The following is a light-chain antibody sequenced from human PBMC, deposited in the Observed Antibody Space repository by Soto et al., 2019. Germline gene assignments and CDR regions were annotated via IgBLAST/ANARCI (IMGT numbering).Light chain of an antibody. CDR1: NSNIGRNT. Sequence: QPVLTQPPSASGTPGQRVTISCSGSNSNIGRNTVSWYQQVPGTAPKPLIYSDDQRPSGVPDRISGSRSGTSASLAISGLQSGDEAEYYCAAWDDTLRARVFGGGTQLTVL. CDR3: AAWDDTLRARV. CDR2: SDD. V-gene: IGLV1-44*01. J-gene: IGLJ2*01.